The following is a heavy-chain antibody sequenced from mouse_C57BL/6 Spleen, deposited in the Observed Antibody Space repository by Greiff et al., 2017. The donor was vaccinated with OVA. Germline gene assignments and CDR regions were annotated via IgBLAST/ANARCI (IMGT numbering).Heavy chain of an antibody. V-gene: IGHV2-5*01. CDR1: GFSLTSYG. CDR3: AKIYCDYDGGLAMDY. CDR2: IWRGGST. D-gene: IGHD2-4*01. J-gene: IGHJ4*01. Sequence: VQLQQSGPGLVQPSQSLSITCTVSGFSLTSYGVHWVRQSPGKGLEWLGVIWRGGSTDYNAAFMSRLSITKDNSKSQVFFKMKSLQTENTATYYCAKIYCDYDGGLAMDYWGQGTSVTVSS.